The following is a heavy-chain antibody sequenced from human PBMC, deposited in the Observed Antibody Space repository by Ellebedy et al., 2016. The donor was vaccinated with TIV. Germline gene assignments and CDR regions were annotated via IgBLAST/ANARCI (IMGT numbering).Heavy chain of an antibody. D-gene: IGHD3-10*01. J-gene: IGHJ5*02. Sequence: GESLKISCAASGFTFSSYAMSWVRQAPGKGLEWVSAISGSGGSTYYADSVKGRFTISRDNSKNTLYLQMNSLRAEDTAVYYCAKTRGWFGELLAPVRWFDPWGQGTLVTVSS. V-gene: IGHV3-23*01. CDR2: ISGSGGST. CDR3: AKTRGWFGELLAPVRWFDP. CDR1: GFTFSSYA.